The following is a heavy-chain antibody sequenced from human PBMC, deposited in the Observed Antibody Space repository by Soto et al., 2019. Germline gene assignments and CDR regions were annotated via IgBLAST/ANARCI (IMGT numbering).Heavy chain of an antibody. Sequence: ASVKVSCKASGYTFTSYGITWVRQAPGQGLEWMGWISAYNGNTNYAQKLQGRDTMTTDTSTSTAYMELSSLRSEDTAVYYCARSCSSTSCYGYWGQGTLVTVSS. CDR3: ARSCSSTSCYGY. CDR1: GYTFTSYG. J-gene: IGHJ4*02. CDR2: ISAYNGNT. V-gene: IGHV1-18*01. D-gene: IGHD2-2*01.